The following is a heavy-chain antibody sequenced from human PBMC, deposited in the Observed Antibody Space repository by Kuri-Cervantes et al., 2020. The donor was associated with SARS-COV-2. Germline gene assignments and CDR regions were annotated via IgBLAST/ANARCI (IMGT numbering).Heavy chain of an antibody. Sequence: GSLRLSCAVYGASLTGSHWSWIRQPPGKGLEWVAHIYRNGGSNYNPSLRNRVTMSVDTSNNQFSLRLTSVTPADTAVYYCARLFSYTSASFDYWGPGTLVTVSS. D-gene: IGHD3-10*01. CDR2: IYRNGGS. J-gene: IGHJ4*02. CDR3: ARLFSYTSASFDY. V-gene: IGHV4-34*01. CDR1: GASLTGSH.